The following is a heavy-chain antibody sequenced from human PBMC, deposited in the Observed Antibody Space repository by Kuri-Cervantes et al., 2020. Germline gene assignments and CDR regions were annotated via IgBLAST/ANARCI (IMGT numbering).Heavy chain of an antibody. Sequence: ASVKVSCKASGYTFTGYYMHWVRQAPGQGLEWMGWINPNSGGTTYAQRFQGRVTMTRDTSTSTAYMELSRLRSDDTAVYYCAREDYDSSGYYAWGWCDPWGQGTPVTVSS. D-gene: IGHD3-22*01. V-gene: IGHV1-2*02. CDR2: INPNSGGT. J-gene: IGHJ5*02. CDR3: AREDYDSSGYYAWGWCDP. CDR1: GYTFTGYY.